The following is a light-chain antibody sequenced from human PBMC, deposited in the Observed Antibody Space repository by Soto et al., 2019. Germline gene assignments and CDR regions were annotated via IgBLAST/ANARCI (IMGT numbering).Light chain of an antibody. CDR1: QTISRDD. CDR2: ATS. J-gene: IGKJ1*01. V-gene: IGKV3-20*01. CDR3: QQYDTSPET. Sequence: EIVLTQSPGTLSLSPGETATLSCRTSQTISRDDLAWYQQRPGQAPRLLVSATSRRATGIPDRFNGYGSGTDFTLTISSLEPEDFGVYYCQQYDTSPETFGPGTKVEIK.